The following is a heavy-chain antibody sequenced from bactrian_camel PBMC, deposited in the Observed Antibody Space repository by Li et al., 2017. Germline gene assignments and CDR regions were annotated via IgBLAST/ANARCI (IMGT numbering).Heavy chain of an antibody. V-gene: IGHV3S26*01. Sequence: HVQLVESGGGSVQAGGSMRLSCQASAYNVSTYCMNWFRQYPGERRFSIAQLEPDGHTIYAPFVKGQFTISRDNARNTVYLQMNSLKPEDTAVYYCAKGAGPVQYEYNYWGQGTQVTVS. CDR2: EPDGHT. CDR3: AKGAGPVQYEYNY. D-gene: IGHD1*01. CDR1: AYNVSTYC. J-gene: IGHJ4*01.